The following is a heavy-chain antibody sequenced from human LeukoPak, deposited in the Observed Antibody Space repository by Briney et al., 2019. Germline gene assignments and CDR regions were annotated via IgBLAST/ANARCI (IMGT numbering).Heavy chain of an antibody. CDR1: GYTVAAYY. D-gene: IGHD1-26*01. CDR3: ARHRNSQSAGAGDY. CDR2: INPNTGGP. J-gene: IGHJ4*02. V-gene: IGHV1-2*02. Sequence: ASVKVSCKASGYTVAAYYIHWVRQAPGQGLEWMGWINPNTGGPFYAQKFQGRVTMTWDTSITTAYTELTRVTSDDTATYYCARHRNSQSAGAGDYWGKGTLVTVSS.